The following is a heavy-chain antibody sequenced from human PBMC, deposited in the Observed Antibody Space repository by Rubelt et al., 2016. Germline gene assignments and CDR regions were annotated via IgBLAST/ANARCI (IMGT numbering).Heavy chain of an antibody. CDR2: IIPLFGTA. V-gene: IGHV1-69*01. D-gene: IGHD3-22*01. CDR3: AREWGYDNSEFFYNY. Sequence: QVQLVQSGAEVKKPGSSVKVSCKASGGSFSNYGISWVRQAPGQGLEWMGGIIPLFGTAKYGQKFQGRVTITADESTSTVYMELSSLRSEDTAVYYCAREWGYDNSEFFYNYWGQGTLVTVSS. CDR1: GGSFSNYG. J-gene: IGHJ4*02.